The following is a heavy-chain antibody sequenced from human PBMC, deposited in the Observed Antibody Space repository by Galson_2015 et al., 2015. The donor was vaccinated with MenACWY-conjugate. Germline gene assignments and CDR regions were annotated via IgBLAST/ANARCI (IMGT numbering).Heavy chain of an antibody. CDR3: AKGARWDYYDSSGYYYHSLQHAFDI. J-gene: IGHJ3*02. Sequence: SLRLSCAASGFTFSSYAMSRVRQAPGKGLEWVSAISGSGGSTYYADSVKGRFSISRDNSKNTLYLQMNSLRAEDTAVYYCAKGARWDYYDSSGYYYHSLQHAFDIWGQGTMVTVSS. V-gene: IGHV3-23*01. D-gene: IGHD3-22*01. CDR1: GFTFSSYA. CDR2: ISGSGGST.